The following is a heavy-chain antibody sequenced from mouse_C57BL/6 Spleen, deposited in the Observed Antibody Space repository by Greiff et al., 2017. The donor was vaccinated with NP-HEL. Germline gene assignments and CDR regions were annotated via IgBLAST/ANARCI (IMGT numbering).Heavy chain of an antibody. D-gene: IGHD1-1*01. Sequence: VQLQQSGPELVKPGASVKISCKASGYAFSSSWMNWVKQRPGKGLEWIGRIYPGDGDTNYNGKFKGKATLTADKSSSTAYMQLSSLTSEDSAVYFCARRLLLRYFDYWGQGTTLTVSS. J-gene: IGHJ2*01. V-gene: IGHV1-82*01. CDR3: ARRLLLRYFDY. CDR2: IYPGDGDT. CDR1: GYAFSSSW.